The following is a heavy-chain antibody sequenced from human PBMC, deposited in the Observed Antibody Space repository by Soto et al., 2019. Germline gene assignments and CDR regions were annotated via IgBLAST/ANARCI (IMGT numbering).Heavy chain of an antibody. V-gene: IGHV3-66*01. Sequence: GGSLRLSCAASGFTVSSNYMSWVRQAPGKGLEWVSVIYSGGSTYYADSVKGRFTISRDNSKNTLYLQMNSLRAEDTAVYYCANDYGDYSDAFDIWGQGTMVTVSS. CDR2: IYSGGST. CDR1: GFTVSSNY. D-gene: IGHD4-17*01. J-gene: IGHJ3*02. CDR3: ANDYGDYSDAFDI.